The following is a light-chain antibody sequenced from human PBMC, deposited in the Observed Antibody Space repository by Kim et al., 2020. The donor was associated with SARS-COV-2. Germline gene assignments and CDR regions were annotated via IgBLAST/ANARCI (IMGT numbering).Light chain of an antibody. CDR2: YER. Sequence: SYELTQPPSVSVAPGQTARITCGGRNIGTNSVHWYLQKPGQGPVLVMKYERDRPSGLPGRISGSNSGSTATLTITRVEAGDEADYYCQVWDNYTDHVVFGGGTQLTVL. J-gene: IGLJ2*01. V-gene: IGLV3-21*04. CDR1: NIGTNS. CDR3: QVWDNYTDHVV.